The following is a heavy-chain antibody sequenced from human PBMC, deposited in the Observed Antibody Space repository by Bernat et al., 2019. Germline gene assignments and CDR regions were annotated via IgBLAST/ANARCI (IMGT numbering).Heavy chain of an antibody. V-gene: IGHV1-18*01. J-gene: IGHJ4*02. D-gene: IGHD4-11*01. Sequence: QVYLVQSGADVKKPGASVKVSCEASGYTFSTYKITWVRQAPGQGLEWMGWISPYNGNANYAQNFQGRVTMTTDTSTSTASMELTSLRSDDTAIYYCARGYRNFDYWGQGTLVSVSS. CDR2: ISPYNGNA. CDR3: ARGYRNFDY. CDR1: GYTFSTYK.